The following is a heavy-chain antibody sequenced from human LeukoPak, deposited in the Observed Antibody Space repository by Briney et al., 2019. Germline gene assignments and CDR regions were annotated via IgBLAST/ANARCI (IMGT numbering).Heavy chain of an antibody. Sequence: GGSLRLSCAVSGITLSNYGMSWVRQAPGKGLEWVALISDDGSNKYYADSVKGRFTLSRDNAKNTLYLQMSSLRSEDTAVYYCARTYGSSADAFDIWGQGTMVTVSS. CDR1: GITLSNYG. V-gene: IGHV3-30*03. D-gene: IGHD6-6*01. J-gene: IGHJ3*02. CDR3: ARTYGSSADAFDI. CDR2: ISDDGSNK.